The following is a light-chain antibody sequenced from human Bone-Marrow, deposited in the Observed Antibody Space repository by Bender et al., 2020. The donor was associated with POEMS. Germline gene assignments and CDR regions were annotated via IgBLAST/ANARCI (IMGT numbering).Light chain of an antibody. CDR1: SGSIASNY. CDR2: DDE. J-gene: IGLJ2*01. Sequence: NFMLTQPHSVSESPGKTVTISCTRSSGSIASNYVHWYQRRPGSAPTTVIYDDEHRPSGVPNRFSGSIVSSANSASLTIYGLKTEDEADYYCQSYDTTNPVVFGGGTQLTVL. V-gene: IGLV6-57*03. CDR3: QSYDTTNPVV.